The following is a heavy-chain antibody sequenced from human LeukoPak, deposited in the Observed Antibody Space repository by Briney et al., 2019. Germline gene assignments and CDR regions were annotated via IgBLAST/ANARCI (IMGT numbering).Heavy chain of an antibody. Sequence: SETLSLTCTVSGGSISSSSYYWGWIRQPPGKGLEWIGIIYYSGSTYYSPSLKSRVTISVDTSKNQSSLRLNSVTAADTAVYYCARHVGRQLIFHYYGLDVWGQGTTVTVSS. CDR3: ARHVGRQLIFHYYGLDV. J-gene: IGHJ6*02. D-gene: IGHD6-13*01. CDR2: IYYSGST. CDR1: GGSISSSSYY. V-gene: IGHV4-39*01.